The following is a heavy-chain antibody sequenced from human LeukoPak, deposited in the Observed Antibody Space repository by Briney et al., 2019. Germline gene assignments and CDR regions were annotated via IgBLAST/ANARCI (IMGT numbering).Heavy chain of an antibody. CDR3: ARAKGIVTTIAFDY. V-gene: IGHV1-69*04. D-gene: IGHD5-12*01. CDR1: GGTFSSYA. J-gene: IGHJ4*02. CDR2: IIPLLGVA. Sequence: SVKVSCKASGGTFSSYAISWVRQAPGQGLEWVGRIIPLLGVADYAQKFQGRVTITADKFTSTAYMDLSSLRSEDTAVYYCARAKGIVTTIAFDYWGQGTLVTVSS.